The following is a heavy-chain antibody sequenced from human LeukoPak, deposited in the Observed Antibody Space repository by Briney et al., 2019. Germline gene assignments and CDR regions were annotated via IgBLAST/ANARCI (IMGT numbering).Heavy chain of an antibody. V-gene: IGHV1-8*01. CDR1: GYTFTSYD. CDR3: ARPEPSYSSSWYDFDY. J-gene: IGHJ4*02. CDR2: MNPNSGNT. Sequence: ASVKVSCKASGYTFTSYDINWVRQATGQGLEWMGWMNPNSGNTGYAQKFQGRVTMTRNTSISTAYMELSSLRSEDTAVYYCARPEPSYSSSWYDFDYWGQGTLVTVS. D-gene: IGHD6-13*01.